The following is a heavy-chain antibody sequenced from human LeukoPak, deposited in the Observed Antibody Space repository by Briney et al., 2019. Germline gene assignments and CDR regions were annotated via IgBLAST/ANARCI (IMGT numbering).Heavy chain of an antibody. CDR2: ISDRGGRT. J-gene: IGHJ4*02. CDR3: AKHSTYCSGGSCQEDFDY. Sequence: GGSLRLSCAASGFTFSSYAMSSVRQAPGKGLEWVSAISDRGGRTYYAGSVKGRFTISRDNSKNTLYLQMESLRAEDTAVYYCAKHSTYCSGGSCQEDFDYWGQGTLVTVSS. CDR1: GFTFSSYA. D-gene: IGHD2-15*01. V-gene: IGHV3-23*01.